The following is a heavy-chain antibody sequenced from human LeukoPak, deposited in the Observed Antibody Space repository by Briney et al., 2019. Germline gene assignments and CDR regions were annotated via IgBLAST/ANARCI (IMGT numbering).Heavy chain of an antibody. CDR2: IKQDGSEK. D-gene: IGHD3-3*01. V-gene: IGHV3-7*02. CDR1: GFTFSSYW. J-gene: IGHJ4*02. Sequence: GGSLRLSCAASGFTFSSYWMSWVRQAPGKGLEWVANIKQDGSEKYYVDSVKGRFTISRDNAKNSLYLQMNSLRAEDTAVYYCARGDVLRFLEWLLSPFDYWGQGTLVTVSS. CDR3: ARGDVLRFLEWLLSPFDY.